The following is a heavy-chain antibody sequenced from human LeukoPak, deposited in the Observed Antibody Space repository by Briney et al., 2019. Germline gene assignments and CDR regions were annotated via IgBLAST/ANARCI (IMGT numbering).Heavy chain of an antibody. Sequence: GGSLRLSCAASGFAFSSYEMNWVRQAPGKELEWVSYISSSGSTIYYADSVKGRFTISRDNAKNSLYLQMNSLRAEDTAVYYCARGYSGYDYSFDYWGQGTLVTVSS. CDR2: ISSSGSTI. CDR1: GFAFSSYE. CDR3: ARGYSGYDYSFDY. V-gene: IGHV3-48*03. J-gene: IGHJ4*02. D-gene: IGHD5-12*01.